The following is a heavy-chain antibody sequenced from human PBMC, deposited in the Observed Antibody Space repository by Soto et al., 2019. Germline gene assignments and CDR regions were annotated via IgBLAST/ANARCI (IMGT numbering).Heavy chain of an antibody. CDR1: GFTFSTHS. J-gene: IGHJ4*02. CDR2: ITSSDVT. D-gene: IGHD2-2*01. CDR3: LGEVGFQLIY. V-gene: IGHV3-48*01. Sequence: EVQLVESGGGLVQPGGSLRLSCAASGFTFSTHSMNWVRQAPGKGLEWISYITSSDVTMYADSVKGRFTISRDNAKNSLYLQMNSLRGEDTAVYFWLGEVGFQLIYWGQGTWSPSPQ.